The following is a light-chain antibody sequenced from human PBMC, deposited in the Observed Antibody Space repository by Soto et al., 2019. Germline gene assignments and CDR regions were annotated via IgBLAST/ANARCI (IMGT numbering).Light chain of an antibody. J-gene: IGKJ5*01. V-gene: IGKV3-11*01. Sequence: EIVLTQSPGTLSLSPGARAPLSCRASQSVSSYLAWYQQKPGQAPRLLIYDASNRATGIPARFSGSGSGTDFTLTISSLEPEDFAVYYCQQRSNWPPNFGQGTRLEIK. CDR3: QQRSNWPPN. CDR2: DAS. CDR1: QSVSSY.